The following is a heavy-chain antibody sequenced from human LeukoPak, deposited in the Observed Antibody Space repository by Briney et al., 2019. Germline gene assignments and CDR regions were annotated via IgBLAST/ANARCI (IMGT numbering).Heavy chain of an antibody. CDR2: IYPGDSDT. Sequence: AGESLKISCKGSGYSFTSYWIGWVRQMPGNGLEWMGIIYPGDSDTRYSPSFQGQVTVSADKSISTAYLQWSSLKASDTAMYYCARLFGYDSSGYYYYYGMDVWGQGTTVTVSS. V-gene: IGHV5-51*01. CDR3: ARLFGYDSSGYYYYYGMDV. D-gene: IGHD3-22*01. CDR1: GYSFTSYW. J-gene: IGHJ6*02.